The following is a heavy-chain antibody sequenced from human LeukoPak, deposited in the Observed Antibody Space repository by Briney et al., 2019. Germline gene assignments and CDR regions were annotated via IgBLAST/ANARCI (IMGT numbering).Heavy chain of an antibody. D-gene: IGHD5-12*01. CDR3: ARGYSGYDQDYYYGMDV. J-gene: IGHJ6*02. Sequence: PGGSLRLSCAASGFTFSSYAMHWVRQAPGKGLEWVAVISYDGSNKYYADSVKGRFTISRDNAKNSLYLQMNSLRAEDTAVYYCARGYSGYDQDYYYGMDVWGQGTTVTVSS. CDR1: GFTFSSYA. V-gene: IGHV3-30-3*01. CDR2: ISYDGSNK.